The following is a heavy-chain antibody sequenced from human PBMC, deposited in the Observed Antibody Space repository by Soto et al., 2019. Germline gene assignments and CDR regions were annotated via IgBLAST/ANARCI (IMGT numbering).Heavy chain of an antibody. CDR3: ARESRFLEWLSLNWFDP. CDR2: ISSSAI. J-gene: IGHJ5*02. CDR1: GFTFSSYS. V-gene: IGHV3-48*02. D-gene: IGHD3-3*01. Sequence: GGSLRLSCAASGFTFSSYSMNWVRQAPGKGLEWVSYISSSAIYYTDSVKGRFTISRDNAKNSLYLQMNSLRDEDTAVYYCARESRFLEWLSLNWFDPWGQGTLVTVSS.